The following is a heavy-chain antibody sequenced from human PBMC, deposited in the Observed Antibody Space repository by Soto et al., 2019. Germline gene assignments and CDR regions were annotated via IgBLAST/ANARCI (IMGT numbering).Heavy chain of an antibody. CDR3: ARVIREASYYYGMDV. CDR1: GGTFSSYA. J-gene: IGHJ6*02. V-gene: IGHV1-69*13. Sequence: SVKVSCKASGGTFSSYAISWVRQAPGQGLEWMGGIIPIFGTANYAQKFQGRVTITADESTSTAYMELSSLRSEDTAVYYCARVIREASYYYGMDVWGQGTTVTVSS. CDR2: IIPIFGTA. D-gene: IGHD1-26*01.